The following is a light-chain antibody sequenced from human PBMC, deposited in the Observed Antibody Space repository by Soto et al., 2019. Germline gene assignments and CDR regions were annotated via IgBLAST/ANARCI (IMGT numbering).Light chain of an antibody. CDR3: QSYDSSLSGFHVV. CDR1: SSNIGAGYD. Sequence: QSVLTQPPSVSGAPGQRVTISCTGSSSNIGAGYDVHWYQQLPGTAPKLPIYGNSNRPSGVPDRFSGSKSGTSASLAITGLQAEDEADYYCQSYDSSLSGFHVVFGGGTKLTVL. J-gene: IGLJ2*01. CDR2: GNS. V-gene: IGLV1-40*01.